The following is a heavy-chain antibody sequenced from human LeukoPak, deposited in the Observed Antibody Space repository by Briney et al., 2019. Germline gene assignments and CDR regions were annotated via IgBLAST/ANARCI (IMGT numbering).Heavy chain of an antibody. CDR1: EFTFSSYA. J-gene: IGHJ4*02. Sequence: GGSLTLSCAASEFTFSSYAMSWVRQAPGKGLEWVSAISGSGGSTYYADSVKGRFTISRDNSKNTLYLQMNSLRAEDTAVYYCARALRIYYYFDYWGQGTLVTVSS. CDR2: ISGSGGST. D-gene: IGHD1-26*01. V-gene: IGHV3-23*01. CDR3: ARALRIYYYFDY.